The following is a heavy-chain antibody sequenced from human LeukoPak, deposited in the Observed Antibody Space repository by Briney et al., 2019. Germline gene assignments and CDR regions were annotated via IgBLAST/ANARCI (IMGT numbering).Heavy chain of an antibody. CDR3: ARVGGGCSSTSCTSYFDY. CDR2: IYYSGST. D-gene: IGHD2-2*01. J-gene: IGHJ4*02. V-gene: IGHV4-39*07. CDR1: GGSISSSSYY. Sequence: SETLSLTCTVSGGSISSSSYYWGWIRQPPGKGLEWIGSIYYSGSTYYNPSLKSRVTISVDTSKNQFSLKLSSVTAADTAVYYCARVGGGCSSTSCTSYFDYWGQGTLDAVSS.